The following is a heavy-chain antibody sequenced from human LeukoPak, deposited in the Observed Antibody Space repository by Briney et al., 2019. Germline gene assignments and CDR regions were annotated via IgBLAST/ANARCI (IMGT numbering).Heavy chain of an antibody. CDR3: AKRGNSWDLFDY. Sequence: GGSLRLFCAASGLPFTNHWVSWVRQAPGKGLEWVSNIGGSVGSMFYAASVKGRFAISRDNSKKTLFLQMNNLRVEDTAVYYCAKRGNSWDLFDYWGQGTLVTVSS. CDR1: GLPFTNHW. J-gene: IGHJ4*02. D-gene: IGHD6-13*01. CDR2: IGGSVGSM. V-gene: IGHV3-23*01.